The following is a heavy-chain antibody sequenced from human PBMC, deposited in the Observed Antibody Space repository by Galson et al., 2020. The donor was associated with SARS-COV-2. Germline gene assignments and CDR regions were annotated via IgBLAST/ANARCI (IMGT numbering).Heavy chain of an antibody. J-gene: IGHJ2*01. CDR3: ARDSPYSSSWYWIWYFDL. D-gene: IGHD6-13*01. Sequence: GGSLRLSCAASGFTFSSYEMNWVRQAPGKGLEWVSYISSSGSTIYYADSVKGRFTISRDNAKNSLYLQMNSLRAEDTAVYYCARDSPYSSSWYWIWYFDLWGRGTLVTVSS. V-gene: IGHV3-48*03. CDR1: GFTFSSYE. CDR2: ISSSGSTI.